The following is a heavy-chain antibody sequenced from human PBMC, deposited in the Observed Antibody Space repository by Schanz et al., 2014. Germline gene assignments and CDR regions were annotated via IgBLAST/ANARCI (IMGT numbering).Heavy chain of an antibody. CDR2: ISAYNGNT. CDR3: ARDAADFYDILTEEDY. D-gene: IGHD3-9*01. V-gene: IGHV1-18*01. J-gene: IGHJ4*02. Sequence: QVQLVQSGAEVKKPGASVKVSCKASGYTFTSYGISWVRQAPGQGLEWMGWISAYNGNTKYPQKLQGRVTMTTGTSTSTAYMELRSLRSDDTAVYYCARDAADFYDILTEEDYWGQGTLVTVSS. CDR1: GYTFTSYG.